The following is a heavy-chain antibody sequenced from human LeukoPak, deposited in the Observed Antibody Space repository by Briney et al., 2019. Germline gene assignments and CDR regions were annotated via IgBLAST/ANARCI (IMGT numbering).Heavy chain of an antibody. D-gene: IGHD6-19*01. CDR1: GYTFTGYY. CDR2: INPNGGGT. Sequence: ASVKVSCKASGYTFTGYYMHWVRQAPGQGLEWMGWINPNGGGTNYAQKFQGRVTMTRDTSISTAYMELSRLRSDDTAVYYCARVTSRIAVAPGLWGQGTLVTVSS. CDR3: ARVTSRIAVAPGL. V-gene: IGHV1-2*02. J-gene: IGHJ4*02.